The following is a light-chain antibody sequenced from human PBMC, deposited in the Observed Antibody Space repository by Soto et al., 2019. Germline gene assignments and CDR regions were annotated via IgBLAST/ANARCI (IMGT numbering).Light chain of an antibody. J-gene: IGLJ3*02. CDR3: SSYTSISTWV. Sequence: QSVLTHPASVSGSPGQSITISCPGTSSDVVGYNYVSWYQQRPGKAPKLMIYEVSNRPSGVSNRFSGSKSGNTASLTISGLQAEDEADYYCSSYTSISTWVFGGGTKVTV. CDR2: EVS. CDR1: SSDVVGYNY. V-gene: IGLV2-14*01.